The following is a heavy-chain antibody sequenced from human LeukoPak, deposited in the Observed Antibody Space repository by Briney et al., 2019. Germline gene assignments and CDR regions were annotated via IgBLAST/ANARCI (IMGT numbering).Heavy chain of an antibody. CDR3: ARDFRGGYDFWSGYYTPYYFDY. CDR1: GDSISSSSYY. V-gene: IGHV4-39*07. CDR2: IFYSGTT. D-gene: IGHD3-3*01. J-gene: IGHJ4*02. Sequence: SETLSLTCSVSGDSISSSSYYWGWIRQPPGKGLEWIGTIFYSGTTYYNPPLKSRVTISVDTSKNHFSLKLSSVTAADTAVYYCARDFRGGYDFWSGYYTPYYFDYWGQGTLVTVSP.